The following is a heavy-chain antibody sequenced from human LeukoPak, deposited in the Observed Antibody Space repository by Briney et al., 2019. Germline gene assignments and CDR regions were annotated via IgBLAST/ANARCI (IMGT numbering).Heavy chain of an antibody. CDR2: IYPGDSDT. CDR1: RYGFTSYW. Sequence: GESLQICCKGARYGFTSYWIGWVRQMPGKGLGWMGIIYPGDSDTRYSPSFQGQVTISADKSISTAYLQWNSLKASDTAMYYCARSQGLFSVGATAAFDIWGQGTMVTVSS. CDR3: ARSQGLFSVGATAAFDI. D-gene: IGHD1-26*01. J-gene: IGHJ3*02. V-gene: IGHV5-51*01.